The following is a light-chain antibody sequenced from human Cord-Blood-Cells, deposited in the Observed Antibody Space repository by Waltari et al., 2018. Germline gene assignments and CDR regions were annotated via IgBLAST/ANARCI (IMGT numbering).Light chain of an antibody. Sequence: SYELTQPPSVSVSPGQTASITCSGDKLGDKYACWYQQKPGQSPVLVIYQDSKRPSGIPERFSGSNSGNTATLTIIGTQAMDEADYYCQAWDSSTAGKVVFGGGTK. V-gene: IGLV3-1*01. J-gene: IGLJ2*01. CDR3: QAWDSSTAGKVV. CDR1: KLGDKY. CDR2: QDS.